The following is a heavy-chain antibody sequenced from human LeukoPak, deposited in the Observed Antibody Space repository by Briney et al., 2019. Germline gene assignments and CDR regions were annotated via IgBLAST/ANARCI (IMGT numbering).Heavy chain of an antibody. V-gene: IGHV3-9*01. CDR1: GFTFDDYA. J-gene: IGHJ4*02. D-gene: IGHD2-2*03. CDR2: ISWNSGSI. Sequence: SGRSLRLSCAASGFTFDDYAMHWVRQAPGKGLEWVSGISWNSGSIGYADSVKGRFTISRDNAKNSLYLQMNSLRAEDTALYYCAKDLLDIVVVPAPYYFDYWGQGTLVTVSS. CDR3: AKDLLDIVVVPAPYYFDY.